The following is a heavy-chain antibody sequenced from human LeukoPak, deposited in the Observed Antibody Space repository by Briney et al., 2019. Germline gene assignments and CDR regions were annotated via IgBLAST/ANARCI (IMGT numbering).Heavy chain of an antibody. J-gene: IGHJ4*02. D-gene: IGHD6-19*01. CDR3: ARDHALGIAVAGGHFDY. CDR1: GFTVSSNY. V-gene: IGHV3-66*01. Sequence: PGGSLRLSCAVSGFTVSSNYMSWDRQARGEGLEWGAVIYSGGSTYYADSVEGRFTISRDNSKTTLYRQMNSLRAEDTAVYYCARDHALGIAVAGGHFDYGGQGTLLTVPS. CDR2: IYSGGST.